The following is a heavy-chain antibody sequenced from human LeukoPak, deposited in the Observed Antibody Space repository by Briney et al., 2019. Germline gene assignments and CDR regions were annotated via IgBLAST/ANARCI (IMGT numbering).Heavy chain of an antibody. Sequence: GGSLRLSCAASGFTFSSYSMNWVRQAPGKGPEWVSYISSTSSTIYYADSVRGRFTISRDNAENSLYLQMNSLRAEDTAVYYCAPDCGGDCYSGYWGQGTLVTVSS. J-gene: IGHJ4*02. V-gene: IGHV3-48*04. D-gene: IGHD2-21*02. CDR1: GFTFSSYS. CDR3: APDCGGDCYSGY. CDR2: ISSTSSTI.